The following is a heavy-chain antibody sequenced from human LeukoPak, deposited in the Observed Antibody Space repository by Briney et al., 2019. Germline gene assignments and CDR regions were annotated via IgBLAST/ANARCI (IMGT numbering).Heavy chain of an antibody. CDR3: AKETYSSGWYAYVDY. Sequence: PGGSLRLSCAASGFTLSSYAMSWVRQAPGKGLEWVSAISGSGGSTYYADSVKGRFTISRDNSKNTLYLQMNSLRAEDTAVYYCAKETYSSGWYAYVDYWGQGTLVTVSS. D-gene: IGHD6-19*01. J-gene: IGHJ4*02. V-gene: IGHV3-23*01. CDR2: ISGSGGST. CDR1: GFTLSSYA.